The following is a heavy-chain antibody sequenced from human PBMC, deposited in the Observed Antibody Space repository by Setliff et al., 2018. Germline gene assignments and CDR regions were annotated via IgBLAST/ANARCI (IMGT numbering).Heavy chain of an antibody. CDR1: GYTFTSYA. CDR2: INAGNGNT. J-gene: IGHJ5*02. V-gene: IGHV1-3*01. D-gene: IGHD3-16*02. Sequence: GASVKVSCKASGYTFTSYAMHWVRQAPGQRLEWMGWINAGNGNTKYSQKFQGRVTMTTDTSTSTAYMELRSLRSDDTAVYYCARVNPTMITFGGVIVIWFDPWGQGTLVTVSS. CDR3: ARVNPTMITFGGVIVIWFDP.